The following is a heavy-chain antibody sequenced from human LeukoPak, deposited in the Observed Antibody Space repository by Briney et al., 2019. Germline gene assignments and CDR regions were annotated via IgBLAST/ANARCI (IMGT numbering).Heavy chain of an antibody. CDR3: ARFERVPVLISPDDY. CDR2: IYYSGST. Sequence: SETLSLTCTVSGDSISNYYWSWLRQPPGKGLEWVGYIYYSGSTNYNPSPKSRVTISVDTSKNQFSLYLSSVTAADTGVYYCARFERVPVLISPDDYWGQGTLVTVSS. J-gene: IGHJ4*02. CDR1: GDSISNYY. D-gene: IGHD3-10*01. V-gene: IGHV4-59*08.